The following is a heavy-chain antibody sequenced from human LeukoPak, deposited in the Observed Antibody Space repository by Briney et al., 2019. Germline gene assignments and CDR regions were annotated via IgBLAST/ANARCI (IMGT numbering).Heavy chain of an antibody. CDR2: IYYSGST. Sequence: SETLSLTCAVYGESFSDYYWSWIRQPPGKGLEWIGYIYYSGSTNYNPSLKSRVTISVDTSKNQFSLKLSSVTAADTAVYYCARQKSRDGYNSYGYWGQGTLVTVSS. D-gene: IGHD5-24*01. CDR1: GESFSDYY. CDR3: ARQKSRDGYNSYGY. V-gene: IGHV4-59*08. J-gene: IGHJ4*02.